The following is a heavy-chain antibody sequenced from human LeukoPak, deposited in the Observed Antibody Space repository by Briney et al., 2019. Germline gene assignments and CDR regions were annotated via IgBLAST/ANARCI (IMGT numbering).Heavy chain of an antibody. D-gene: IGHD6-25*01. CDR3: AREGAAEAKNFDY. V-gene: IGHV1-46*01. CDR2: INLNAVTT. J-gene: IGHJ4*02. CDR1: GYTFTNYY. Sequence: ASVKVSCKASGYTFTNYYIHWMRQAPGQGLEWVGIINLNAVTTRYAQKFQGRITVTRDTSTSTVYIELSSLRSEDTAVYFCAREGAAEAKNFDYWGQGILVIVSS.